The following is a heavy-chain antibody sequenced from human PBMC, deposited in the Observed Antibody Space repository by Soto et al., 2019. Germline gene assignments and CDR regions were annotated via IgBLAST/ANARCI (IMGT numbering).Heavy chain of an antibody. J-gene: IGHJ4*02. CDR1: GGSFSGYY. CDR3: ARARGYGVIHFDY. D-gene: IGHD4-17*01. V-gene: IGHV4-34*01. Sequence: QVQLQQWGAGLLKPSETLSLTCAVYGGSFSGYYWSWIRQPPGKGLEWIGEINHSGSTNYNPSLKSRVTISVDTSKNQFSLKLSFVIAADTAVYYCARARGYGVIHFDYWGQGTLVTVSS. CDR2: INHSGST.